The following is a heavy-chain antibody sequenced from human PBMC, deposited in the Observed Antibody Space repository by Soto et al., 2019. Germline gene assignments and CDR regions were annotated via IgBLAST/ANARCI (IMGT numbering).Heavy chain of an antibody. Sequence: QVQLVQSGAELKKPGASVKVACKTSGYTFTSFDISWVRQASGHGLERMGWMNPNNGDTVFAQKFQGRLSMTRNTSISTAYMELSSLRSDDTAVYYCARVEGQLDYWGQGTLVTVSS. CDR3: ARVEGQLDY. CDR1: GYTFTSFD. CDR2: MNPNNGDT. J-gene: IGHJ4*01. D-gene: IGHD6-6*01. V-gene: IGHV1-8*01.